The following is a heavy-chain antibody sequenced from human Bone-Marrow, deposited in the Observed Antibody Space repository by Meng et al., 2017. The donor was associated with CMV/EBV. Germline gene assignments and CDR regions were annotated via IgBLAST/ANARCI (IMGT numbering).Heavy chain of an antibody. CDR3: ARDVYGRGWFDP. V-gene: IGHV4-39*07. CDR1: GGSISSSSYY. J-gene: IGHJ5*02. CDR2: IYYSGST. Sequence: LQLQEWGPGLVKPSETLSLPCTVPGGSISSSSYYWGWIRQPPGKGLEWIGSIYYSGSTYYNPSLKSRVTISVDTSKNQFSLKLSSVTAADTAVYYCARDVYGRGWFDPWGQGTLVTVSS. D-gene: IGHD3-16*01.